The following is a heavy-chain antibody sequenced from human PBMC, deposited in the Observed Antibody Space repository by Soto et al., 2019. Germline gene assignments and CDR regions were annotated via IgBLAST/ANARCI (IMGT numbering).Heavy chain of an antibody. J-gene: IGHJ3*02. CDR2: LYSTGST. CDR3: ARDGSGYDTCGYYLYDSFDI. CDR1: AGSLSSHY. D-gene: IGHD3-22*01. Sequence: SQTMSLTWTASAGSLSSHYWSWIRQAAGKGLEWIGRLYSTGSTNYNPSLRSRVTMSVGTSRTQFSLTLTSLTAADTAVYYCARDGSGYDTCGYYLYDSFDIWGQGTMVTVSS. V-gene: IGHV4-4*07.